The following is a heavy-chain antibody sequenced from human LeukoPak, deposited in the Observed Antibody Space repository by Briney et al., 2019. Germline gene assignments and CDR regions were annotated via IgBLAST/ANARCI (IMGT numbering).Heavy chain of an antibody. CDR3: ARQDTNDYIWGTYRQFDN. CDR2: IYPGDSDT. CDR1: GYSFTSYW. J-gene: IGHJ4*02. V-gene: IGHV5-51*01. D-gene: IGHD3-16*02. Sequence: GESLKISCKGSGYSFTSYWIGWVRQMPGKGLEWMGIIYPGDSDTRYSPSFQRQVTISADKSISTAYLQWSSLKASDTAMYYCARQDTNDYIWGTYRQFDNWGQGTLVTVSS.